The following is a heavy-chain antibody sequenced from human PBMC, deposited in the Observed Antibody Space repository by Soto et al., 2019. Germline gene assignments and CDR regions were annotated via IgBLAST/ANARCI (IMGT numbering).Heavy chain of an antibody. J-gene: IGHJ3*02. Sequence: SVQVSGKASGYRFTDYHIHCVGQAPVQFLELMGAIIPIFSTPNYAQKFQGGVTITADESTSTAYMELSSLRSEDTAVYYCARDNGQRDYYDSSLDAFDIWGQGTMVTGSS. D-gene: IGHD3-22*01. V-gene: IGHV1-69*13. CDR3: ARDNGQRDYYDSSLDAFDI. CDR2: IIPIFSTP. CDR1: GYRFTDYH.